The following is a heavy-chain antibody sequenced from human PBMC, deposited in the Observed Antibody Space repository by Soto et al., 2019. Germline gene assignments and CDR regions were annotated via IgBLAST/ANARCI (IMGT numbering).Heavy chain of an antibody. V-gene: IGHV3-7*05. J-gene: IGHJ3*02. CDR3: ASQNTVYDAFDI. D-gene: IGHD2-2*02. CDR1: GFTISSYW. Sequence: EVQLVESGGGLVQPGGSLRLSCAASGFTISSYWMSWVRQAPGKGLEWVANIKQDGSEKYYVDSVKGRFTISRDNAKNSLYLQMNSLRAEDTAVYYCASQNTVYDAFDIWGQGTMVTVSS. CDR2: IKQDGSEK.